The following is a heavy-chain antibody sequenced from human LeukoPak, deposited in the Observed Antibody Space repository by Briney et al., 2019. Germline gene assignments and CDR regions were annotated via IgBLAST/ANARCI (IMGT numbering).Heavy chain of an antibody. CDR2: IKTDGSST. CDR3: AKDTPMPYVYYYDSSGYYYMFDY. V-gene: IGHV3-74*01. Sequence: GGSLRLSCEASGFTFSSYWMHWVRQAPGKGLVWVSRIKTDGSSTNYADSVKGRFTISRDNAKNTVYLQMNSLRAEDTAVYYCAKDTPMPYVYYYDSSGYYYMFDYWGQGTLVTVSS. CDR1: GFTFSSYW. D-gene: IGHD3-22*01. J-gene: IGHJ4*02.